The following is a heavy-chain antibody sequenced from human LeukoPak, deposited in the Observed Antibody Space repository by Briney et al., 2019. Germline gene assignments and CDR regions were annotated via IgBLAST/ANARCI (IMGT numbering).Heavy chain of an antibody. CDR2: IYHSGST. CDR1: GGSISSSNW. V-gene: IGHV4-4*02. D-gene: IGHD6-13*01. CDR3: ARDSHSSSWPNFDY. J-gene: IGHJ4*02. Sequence: SETLSLTCAVSGGSISSSNWWSWVRQPPGKGLEWIGEIYHSGSTNYNPSLKSRVTISVDKSKNQFSLKLSSVTAADTAVYYCARDSHSSSWPNFDYWGQGTLVTVSS.